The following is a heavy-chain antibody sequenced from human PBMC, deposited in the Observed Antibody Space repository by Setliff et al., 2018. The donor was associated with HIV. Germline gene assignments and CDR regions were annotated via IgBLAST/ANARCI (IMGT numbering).Heavy chain of an antibody. D-gene: IGHD2-21*02. CDR3: ARDRTGVTSGEFDP. J-gene: IGHJ5*02. CDR2: ISAYNGNT. Sequence: VKVSCKASGYTFTSHGISWVRQAPGQGLEWMGWISAYNGNTNYAQKLQGRVTMTTDTSTSTAYMELSSLRSDDTAVYYCARDRTGVTSGEFDPWGQGTLVTVS. V-gene: IGHV1-18*01. CDR1: GYTFTSHG.